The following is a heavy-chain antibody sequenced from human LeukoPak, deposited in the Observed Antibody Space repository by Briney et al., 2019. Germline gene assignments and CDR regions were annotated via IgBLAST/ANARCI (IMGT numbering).Heavy chain of an antibody. D-gene: IGHD3-16*01. J-gene: IGHJ4*02. CDR3: ARGGGSFDY. V-gene: IGHV4-34*01. CDR2: INHSGST. Sequence: SETLSLTCAVYGGSFSGYYWSWIRQPPGKGLEWIGEINHSGSTNYNPSLKSRVTISADTSKNQFSLKLSSVTAADTAVYYCARGGGSFDYWGQGTLVTVSS. CDR1: GGSFSGYY.